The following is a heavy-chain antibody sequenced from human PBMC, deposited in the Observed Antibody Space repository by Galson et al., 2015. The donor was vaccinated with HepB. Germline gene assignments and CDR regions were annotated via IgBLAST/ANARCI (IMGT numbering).Heavy chain of an antibody. CDR3: ARRWADCSSTSCYGGDAFDI. CDR2: IYPGDSDT. CDR1: GYSFTSYW. V-gene: IGHV5-51*01. Sequence: QSGAEVKKPGESLKISCKGSGYSFTSYWIGWVRQMPGKGLEWMGIIYPGDSDTRYSPSFQGQVTISADKSISTAYLQWSSLKASDTAMYYCARRWADCSSTSCYGGDAFDIWGQGTMVTVSS. D-gene: IGHD2-2*01. J-gene: IGHJ3*02.